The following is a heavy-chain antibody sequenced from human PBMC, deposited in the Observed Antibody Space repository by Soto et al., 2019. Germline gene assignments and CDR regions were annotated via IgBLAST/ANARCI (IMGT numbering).Heavy chain of an antibody. CDR3: AREIVATIRLDY. J-gene: IGHJ4*02. V-gene: IGHV4-30-4*01. CDR2: IYYSGST. D-gene: IGHD5-12*01. CDR1: GGSISSGDYY. Sequence: QVQLQESGPGLVKPSQTLSLTCTVSGGSISSGDYYWSWIRQRPGKGLEWIGYIYYSGSTYYNPSLKSRVTISVDTSKNHVSLKLSSVTAADTAVYYCAREIVATIRLDYWGQGTLVTVSS.